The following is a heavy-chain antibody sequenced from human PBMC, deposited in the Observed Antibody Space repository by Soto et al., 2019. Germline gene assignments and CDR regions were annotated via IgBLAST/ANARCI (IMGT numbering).Heavy chain of an antibody. Sequence: EVQLLESGGGLVQPGGSLRLSCAASGFTFSSYAMSWVRQAPGKGLEWVSAISGSGGRTYYADSVTGRFTISRDNSKNTLYLQMNSLRAEDTAVYYCAKIPHSSSWNLDAFDIWGQGTMVTVSS. CDR1: GFTFSSYA. CDR2: ISGSGGRT. D-gene: IGHD6-13*01. J-gene: IGHJ3*02. V-gene: IGHV3-23*01. CDR3: AKIPHSSSWNLDAFDI.